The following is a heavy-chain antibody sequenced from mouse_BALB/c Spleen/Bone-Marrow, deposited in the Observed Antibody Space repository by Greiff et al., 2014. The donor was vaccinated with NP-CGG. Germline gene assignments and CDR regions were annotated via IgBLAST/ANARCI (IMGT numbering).Heavy chain of an antibody. V-gene: IGHV1S29*02. J-gene: IGHJ3*01. Sequence: VHVKQSGPELVKPGASVKISCMASGYTFTDYSMHWVKQSHGKSLEWIGYIYPYNGGTGYNQNFKSKATLTVDNSYRTAYMELGSLTSEDCAVYYCAAHGAYWGQGTLVTVSA. CDR1: GYTFTDYS. CDR3: AAHGAY. CDR2: IYPYNGGT.